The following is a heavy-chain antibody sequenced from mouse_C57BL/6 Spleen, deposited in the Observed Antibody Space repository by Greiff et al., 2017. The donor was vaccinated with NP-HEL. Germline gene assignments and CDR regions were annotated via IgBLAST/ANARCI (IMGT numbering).Heavy chain of an antibody. J-gene: IGHJ4*01. CDR1: GFTFSSYA. V-gene: IGHV5-9-1*02. D-gene: IGHD1-1*01. CDR2: ISSGGDYI. Sequence: EVKLVESGEGLVKPGGSLKLSCAASGFTFSSYAMSWVRQTPEKRLEWVAYISSGGDYIYYADTVKGRFTISRDNARNTLYLQMSSLKSEDTAMYYCTRGGEYYRSSDGDYAMDYWGQGTSVTASS. CDR3: TRGGEYYRSSDGDYAMDY.